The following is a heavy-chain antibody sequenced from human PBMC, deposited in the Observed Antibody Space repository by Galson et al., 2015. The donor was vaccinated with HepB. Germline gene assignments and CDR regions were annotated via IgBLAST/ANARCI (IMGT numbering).Heavy chain of an antibody. CDR1: GFTFGDYA. CDR2: IRSKAYGGTT. CDR3: TRGGYSSSNNLAFDI. Sequence: SLRLSCAASGFTFGDYAMSWFRQAPGKGLEWVGFIRSKAYGGTTEYAASVKGRFTISRDDSKSIAYLQMNSLKTEDTAVYYCTRGGYSSSNNLAFDIWGQGTMVTVSS. J-gene: IGHJ3*02. D-gene: IGHD6-13*01. V-gene: IGHV3-49*03.